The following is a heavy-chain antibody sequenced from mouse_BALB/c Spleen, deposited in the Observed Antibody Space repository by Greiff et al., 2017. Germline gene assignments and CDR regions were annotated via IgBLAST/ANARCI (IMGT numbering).Heavy chain of an antibody. CDR1: GYTFTDYE. V-gene: IGHV1-15*01. CDR3: TTDYRYILAY. CDR2: IDPETGGT. J-gene: IGHJ3*01. D-gene: IGHD2-14*01. Sequence: VQLQQSGAELVRPGASVTLSCKASGYTFTDYEMHWVKQTPVHGLEWIGAIDPETGGTAYNQKFKGKATLTADKSSSTAYMELRSLTSEDSAVYFCTTDYRYILAYWGQGTLVTVSA.